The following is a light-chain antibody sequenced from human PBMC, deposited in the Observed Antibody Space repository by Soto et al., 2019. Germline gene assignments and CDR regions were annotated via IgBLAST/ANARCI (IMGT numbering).Light chain of an antibody. V-gene: IGKV3-11*01. CDR2: DAS. J-gene: IGKJ3*01. CDR3: QQRYTLIT. Sequence: EIVLTQSPGTLSLSPGERATLSCRASQSVSSYLAWYQQKPGQAPRLLIYDASNRATGIPARFSGSGSGTDFTLTISSLEPEDFAVYYCQQRYTLITFGPGTKVDIK. CDR1: QSVSSY.